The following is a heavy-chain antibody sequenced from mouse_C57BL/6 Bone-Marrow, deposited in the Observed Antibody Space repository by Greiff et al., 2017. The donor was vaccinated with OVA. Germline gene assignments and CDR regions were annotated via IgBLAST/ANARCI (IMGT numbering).Heavy chain of an antibody. D-gene: IGHD1-1*01. CDR1: GYTFTSYG. Sequence: QVQLKQSGAELARPGASVKLSCKASGYTFTSYGISWVKQRTGQGLEWIGEIYPRSGNTYYNEKFKGKATLTADKSSSTAYMELRSLTSEDSAVYFCARPDYYGNLFAYWGQGTLVTVSA. CDR2: IYPRSGNT. V-gene: IGHV1-81*01. J-gene: IGHJ3*01. CDR3: ARPDYYGNLFAY.